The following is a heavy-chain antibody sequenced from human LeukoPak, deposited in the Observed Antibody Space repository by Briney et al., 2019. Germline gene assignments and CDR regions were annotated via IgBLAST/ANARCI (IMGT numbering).Heavy chain of an antibody. V-gene: IGHV3-30*03. Sequence: GGSLRLSCAASGFTFSSYGMHWVRQAPGKGLEWVAVISYDGSNKYYADSVKGRFTISRDNSKNTLYLQMNSLRAEDTAVYYFARAGSGQWLVTGFLSSWGQGPRVTVSS. CDR2: ISYDGSNK. J-gene: IGHJ5*02. CDR1: GFTFSSYG. CDR3: ARAGSGQWLVTGFLSS. D-gene: IGHD6-19*01.